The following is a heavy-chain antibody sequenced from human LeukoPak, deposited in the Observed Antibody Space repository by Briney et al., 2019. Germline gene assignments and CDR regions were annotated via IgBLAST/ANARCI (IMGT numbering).Heavy chain of an antibody. D-gene: IGHD1-1*01. Sequence: ASVKVCCKASGYTFTDYSVTWVRQAPGQGLEWMGWITGFRSNTNYAQKFQGRVTMTTDTSTSTAYLELRSLRSDDTAVYYCARVGHVELGRPYLGIFDYWGQGSLVTVSS. J-gene: IGHJ4*02. CDR2: ITGFRSNT. CDR3: ARVGHVELGRPYLGIFDY. V-gene: IGHV1-18*01. CDR1: GYTFTDYS.